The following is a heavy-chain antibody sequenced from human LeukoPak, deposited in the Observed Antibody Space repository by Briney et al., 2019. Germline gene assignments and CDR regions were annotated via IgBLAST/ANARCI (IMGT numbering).Heavy chain of an antibody. D-gene: IGHD2-2*01. J-gene: IGHJ4*02. CDR2: IRGYNGKT. V-gene: IGHV1-18*01. CDR1: GFAFSNYW. CDR3: ARGSCSSDTSRHFDY. Sequence: ASVKVSCMASGFAFSNYWMSWVRQAPGQGLEWMGWIRGYNGKTKYAQKVQGRFTMAADTATTSVYMELRRLSSHGTAVYSCARGSCSSDTSRHFDYWGQGALVTVSS.